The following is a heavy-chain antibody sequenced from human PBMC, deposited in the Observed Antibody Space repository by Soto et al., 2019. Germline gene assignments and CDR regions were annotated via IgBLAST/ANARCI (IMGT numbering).Heavy chain of an antibody. CDR1: GFTFTDAW. J-gene: IGHJ4*02. Sequence: EVQLVESGGGLVKPGGSLRLSCAASGFTFTDAWMNWVRQAPGKGLEWVSHIKSKTAGGAIDYTTPVEGRVTISRDDSENTLYLQMNSLKTEDTAVYYCATDGGRWGQGTLVTVSS. CDR3: ATDGGR. V-gene: IGHV3-15*07. CDR2: IKSKTAGGAI.